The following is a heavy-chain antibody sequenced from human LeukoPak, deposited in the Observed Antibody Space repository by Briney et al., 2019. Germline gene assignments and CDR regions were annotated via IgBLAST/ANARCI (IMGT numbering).Heavy chain of an antibody. D-gene: IGHD1-26*01. J-gene: IGHJ3*02. CDR2: IYYSGST. V-gene: IGHV4-61*01. Sequence: SETLSLTCTVSGGSVSSGSYYWSWIRQPPGKGLEWIGYIYYSGSTNYNPSLKSRVTISVDTSKNQFSLKLSSVTAADTAVYYCARAPSPNSGSLIRGAFDIWGQGTMVTVSS. CDR1: GGSVSSGSYY. CDR3: ARAPSPNSGSLIRGAFDI.